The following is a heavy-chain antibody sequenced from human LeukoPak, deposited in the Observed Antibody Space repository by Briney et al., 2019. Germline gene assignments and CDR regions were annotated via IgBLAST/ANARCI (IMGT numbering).Heavy chain of an antibody. V-gene: IGHV5-51*01. Sequence: GESLKISCKISGYSFTSHWIGWARQMPGKGLECMGIIYPGDSDTRYSPSFQGQVTISADTSISTAYLQWSSLKASDTAMYYCARLPYCGGDCYPNWFDPWGQGTLVTVSS. CDR2: IYPGDSDT. CDR3: ARLPYCGGDCYPNWFDP. D-gene: IGHD2-21*02. J-gene: IGHJ5*02. CDR1: GYSFTSHW.